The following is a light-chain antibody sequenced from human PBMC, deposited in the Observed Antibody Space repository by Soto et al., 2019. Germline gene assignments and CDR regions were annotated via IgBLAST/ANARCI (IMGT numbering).Light chain of an antibody. CDR3: SSYAGNNIYV. Sequence: QSALTQPTSVSGSPGQSITISCTGNHNDIGTYDYVSWYQQHPGRAPRLLIYGVTTRPSGISDRFSASKSGLTASLTVSGLQAEDEADYYCSSYAGNNIYVFGAGTKLTVL. CDR1: HNDIGTYDY. CDR2: GVT. J-gene: IGLJ1*01. V-gene: IGLV2-14*03.